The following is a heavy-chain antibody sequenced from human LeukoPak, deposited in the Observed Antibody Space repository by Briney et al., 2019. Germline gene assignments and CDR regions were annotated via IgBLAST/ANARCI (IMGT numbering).Heavy chain of an antibody. Sequence: EASVKVSCKASGYTFTSYYMHWVRQAPGQGLEWMGIINPSGGSTSYAQKFQGRVTMTRDTSTSTVHMELSSLRSEDTAVYYCARPSEYSSSEYYYHYGMDVWGQGTTVTVSS. CDR2: INPSGGST. D-gene: IGHD6-6*01. J-gene: IGHJ6*02. V-gene: IGHV1-46*01. CDR3: ARPSEYSSSEYYYHYGMDV. CDR1: GYTFTSYY.